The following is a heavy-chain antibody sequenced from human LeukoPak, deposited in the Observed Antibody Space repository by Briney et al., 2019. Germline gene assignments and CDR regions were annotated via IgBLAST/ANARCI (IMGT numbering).Heavy chain of an antibody. CDR1: GGSISSYY. J-gene: IGHJ4*02. CDR2: IYYSGGT. Sequence: TSETLSLTCTVSGGSISSYYWSWIRQPPGKGLEWIGYIYYSGGTNYNPSLKSRVTISVDTSKNQFSLKLSSVTAADTAVYYCARETTYYDFWSGYYQGYFDYWGQGTLVTVSS. D-gene: IGHD3-3*01. CDR3: ARETTYYDFWSGYYQGYFDY. V-gene: IGHV4-59*01.